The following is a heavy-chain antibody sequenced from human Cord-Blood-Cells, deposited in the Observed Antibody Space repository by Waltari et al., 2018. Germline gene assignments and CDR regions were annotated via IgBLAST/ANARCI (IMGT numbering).Heavy chain of an antibody. CDR3: ARGIPGDPHTNRYFDL. Sequence: QVQLQQWGAGLLKPSETLSLTCAVYGGSFSGYYWSWIRPPPGKGMEWIGEINHSGSTNYNPSLKRRVTISVDTSKNQFSLKLSSVTAADTAVYYCARGIPGDPHTNRYFDLWGRGTLVTVSS. D-gene: IGHD7-27*01. CDR2: INHSGST. J-gene: IGHJ2*01. V-gene: IGHV4-34*01. CDR1: GGSFSGYY.